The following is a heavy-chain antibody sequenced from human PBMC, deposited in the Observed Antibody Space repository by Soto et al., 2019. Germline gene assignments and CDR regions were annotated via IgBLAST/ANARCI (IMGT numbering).Heavy chain of an antibody. J-gene: IGHJ6*02. D-gene: IGHD4-17*01. CDR1: GYTFTGYY. CDR3: AREAAYGDYYYGMDV. Sequence: ASVKVSCKASGYTFTGYYMRWVRQAPGQGLEWMGWINPNSGGTNYAQKFQGWVTMTRDTSISTAYMELSRLRSDDTAVYYCAREAAYGDYYYGMDVWGQGTTVTVSS. V-gene: IGHV1-2*04. CDR2: INPNSGGT.